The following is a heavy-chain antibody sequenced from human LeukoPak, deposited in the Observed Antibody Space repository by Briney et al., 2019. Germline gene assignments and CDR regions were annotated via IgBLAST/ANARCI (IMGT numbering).Heavy chain of an antibody. D-gene: IGHD3-22*01. J-gene: IGHJ4*02. V-gene: IGHV3-30*04. CDR3: ARDPYYYDSSGYIDY. CDR1: GLTFSSYA. CDR2: ISYDGSNK. Sequence: GGSLRLSCAASGLTFSSYAMHWVRQAPGKGLEWVAVISYDGSNKYYADSVKGRFTISRDNSKNTLYLQMNSLRAEDTAVYYCARDPYYYDSSGYIDYWGQGTLVTVSS.